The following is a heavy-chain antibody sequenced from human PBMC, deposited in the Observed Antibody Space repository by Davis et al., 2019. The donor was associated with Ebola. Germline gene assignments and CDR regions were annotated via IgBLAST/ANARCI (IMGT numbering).Heavy chain of an antibody. Sequence: GESLKISCAASGFTFSSCAMSWVRQAPGKGLEWVSAISGGGGSTYYADSVRGRFTISRDNSKNTVYLQMNSLRDEDTAVYYCARDRWTRLHCSSTSCSDFQHWGQGTLVTVSS. CDR1: GFTFSSCA. J-gene: IGHJ1*01. CDR2: ISGGGGST. CDR3: ARDRWTRLHCSSTSCSDFQH. V-gene: IGHV3-23*01. D-gene: IGHD2-2*01.